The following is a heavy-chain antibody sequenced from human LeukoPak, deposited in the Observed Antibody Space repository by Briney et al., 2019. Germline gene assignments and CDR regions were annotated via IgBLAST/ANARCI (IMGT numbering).Heavy chain of an antibody. CDR2: IKQDGSEK. V-gene: IGHV3-7*01. D-gene: IGHD2-2*01. CDR3: ARDAIVVVPAAKLYYYYMDV. CDR1: GFTFSSYW. Sequence: GGSLRLSCAASGFTFSSYWMSWVRQAPGKGLEWVANIKQDGSEKYYVDSVKGRFTISRDNAKNSLYLQMNSLRAEDTAVYYCARDAIVVVPAAKLYYYYMDVWGKGTTVTVSS. J-gene: IGHJ6*03.